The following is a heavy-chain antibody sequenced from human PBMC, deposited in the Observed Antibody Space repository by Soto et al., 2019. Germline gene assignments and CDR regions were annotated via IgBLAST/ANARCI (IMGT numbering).Heavy chain of an antibody. J-gene: IGHJ5*02. CDR1: GGSIDDYY. CDR3: ARDRWTARANWFDP. CDR2: ISDRGTT. D-gene: IGHD3-16*02. V-gene: IGHV4-59*01. Sequence: SETLSLTCTVFGGSIDDYYWSWIRQSPGKGLEWIGHISDRGTTDYNPSLKSRVTISVDRSKKQFSLKVTSVTAADTAVYYCARDRWTARANWFDPWGQGTLVTVS.